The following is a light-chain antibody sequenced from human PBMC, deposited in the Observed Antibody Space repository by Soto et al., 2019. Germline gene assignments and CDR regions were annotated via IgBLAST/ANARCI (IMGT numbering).Light chain of an antibody. V-gene: IGKV3-15*01. CDR2: GAS. CDR1: QSVSSN. J-gene: IGKJ1*01. Sequence: EIVMTQSPATLSVSPGERATLSCRASQSVSSNLAWYQQKPVQAPRLLIYGASTRATGIPARFSGSGSGTEFTLTISSLQSEDFAVYYCQQYNNWLWTFGQGTK. CDR3: QQYNNWLWT.